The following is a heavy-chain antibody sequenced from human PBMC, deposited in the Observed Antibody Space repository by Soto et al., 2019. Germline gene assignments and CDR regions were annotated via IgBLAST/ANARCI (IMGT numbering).Heavy chain of an antibody. V-gene: IGHV1-69*01. CDR1: GGTFNTYA. Sequence: QMQLVQSGAEVKERGSSVKISCKTSGGTFNTYALTWVRQAPGQGLEWIGGIIPIFGIKNVAQRFQGGVTMNADESLTTAYMEMTSLRSDDTAVYYCAKEAGDHWGQGTLVTVSS. J-gene: IGHJ4*02. CDR2: IIPIFGIK. CDR3: AKEAGDH. D-gene: IGHD3-10*01.